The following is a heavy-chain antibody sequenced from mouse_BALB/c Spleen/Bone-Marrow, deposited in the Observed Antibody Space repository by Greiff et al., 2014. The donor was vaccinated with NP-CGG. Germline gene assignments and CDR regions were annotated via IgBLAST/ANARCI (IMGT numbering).Heavy chain of an antibody. CDR3: ARNYGYGKSFAY. J-gene: IGHJ3*01. CDR1: GFNIKDTY. CDR2: IDPANGNT. Sequence: EVQLVESGAELVKPGASVKLSCTASGFNIKDTYMHWVKQRPEQGLEWIGRIDPANGNTKYDPKFQGKATITADTSSNTAYLRLSSLTSEDTAVYYCARNYGYGKSFAYWGQGTLVAVSA. V-gene: IGHV14-3*02. D-gene: IGHD2-2*01.